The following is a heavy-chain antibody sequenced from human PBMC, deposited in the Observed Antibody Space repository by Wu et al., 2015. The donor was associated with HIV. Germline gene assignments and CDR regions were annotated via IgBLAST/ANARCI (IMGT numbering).Heavy chain of an antibody. V-gene: IGHV1-2*02. CDR1: GYTFTGYY. CDR2: INPNNGGT. D-gene: IGHD5-18*01. Sequence: QVQLVQSGAEVTKPGASVKVSCKASGYTFTGYYIQWVRQAPGQGLEWMGWINPNNGGTNYAQKFQGRVTMTRDTSKSTDYMELRRLRSDDTAVYYCAIEPPYTGMVLGRRNDDFDIWGQGTMVTVSS. CDR3: AIEPPYTGMVLGRRNDDFDI. J-gene: IGHJ3*02.